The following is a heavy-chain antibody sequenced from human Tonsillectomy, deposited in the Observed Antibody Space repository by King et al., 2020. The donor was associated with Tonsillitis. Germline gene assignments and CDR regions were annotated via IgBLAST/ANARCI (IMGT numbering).Heavy chain of an antibody. CDR2: IWSDGSIK. J-gene: IGHJ4*02. D-gene: IGHD3/OR15-3a*01. CDR3: ARDMNEFWTALIPGH. Sequence: VQLVESGGGVVQPGRSLRLSCAASGFTFNNYAMHWVRQAPGKGLEWVAIIWSDGSIKYYADSVKGRFTVSRENSNNTLYLQMNSLRAEDTAVYYCARDMNEFWTALIPGHWGQGTLVTVSS. CDR1: GFTFNNYA. V-gene: IGHV3-33*01.